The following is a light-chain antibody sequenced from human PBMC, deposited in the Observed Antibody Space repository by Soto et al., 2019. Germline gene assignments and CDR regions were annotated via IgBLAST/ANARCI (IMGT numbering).Light chain of an antibody. V-gene: IGKV1-33*01. J-gene: IGKJ1*01. CDR3: QQLNSYPWT. CDR2: DAS. CDR1: QNINNY. Sequence: DIQMTQSPSSLSATVGDRVTITCQASQNINNYLNWYQQKPGRAPKLLIYDASNLEAGVPSRFRGSGSGTDFTLTISSLQPEDFATYYCQQLNSYPWTFGQGTKVDIK.